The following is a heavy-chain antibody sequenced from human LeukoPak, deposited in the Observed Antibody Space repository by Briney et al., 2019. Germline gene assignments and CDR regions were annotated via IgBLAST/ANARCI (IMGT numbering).Heavy chain of an antibody. CDR1: GDSISSSSSY. J-gene: IGHJ5*02. CDR3: ARYSRMRYYGSGGSSWFDP. CDR2: IYYSGST. Sequence: SGTLSLTCTVSGDSISSSSSYWGWIRQPPGKGLEWIGSIYYSGSTYYNTSLKSRVTISVDTSKNQFSLKLSSVTAADTAVYYCARYSRMRYYGSGGSSWFDPWGQGTLVTVSS. V-gene: IGHV4-39*07. D-gene: IGHD3-10*01.